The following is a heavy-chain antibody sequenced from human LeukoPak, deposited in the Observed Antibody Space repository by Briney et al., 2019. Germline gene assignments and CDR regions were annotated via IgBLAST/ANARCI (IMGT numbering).Heavy chain of an antibody. CDR3: ARGVLIVERGIDS. V-gene: IGHV4-59*01. J-gene: IGHJ4*02. CDR1: GGSISSYY. D-gene: IGHD1-26*01. CDR2: IYYSGST. Sequence: SETLSLTCTVSGGSISSYYWSWIRQPPGKGLEWIGYIYYSGSTNYNPSLKSRVTISVDTSKNQFSLKLSSVTAADTAVYYCARGVLIVERGIDSWGQGTLVTVSS.